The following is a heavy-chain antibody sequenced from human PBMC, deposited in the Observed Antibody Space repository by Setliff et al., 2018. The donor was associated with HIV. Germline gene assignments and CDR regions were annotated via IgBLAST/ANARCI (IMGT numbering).Heavy chain of an antibody. CDR1: GGPLSGHY. J-gene: IGHJ3*01. D-gene: IGHD3-10*01. CDR2: TSHSGKT. Sequence: PSETLSLTCAVYGGPLSGHYWSWIRQPPGQGLEWIGETSHSGKTNYNPSLKSRVTISVDTSKNQFSLNLTSVTSADSALYYCARVPSGGIKTAFDVWGQGTMVTVSS. V-gene: IGHV4-34*01. CDR3: ARVPSGGIKTAFDV.